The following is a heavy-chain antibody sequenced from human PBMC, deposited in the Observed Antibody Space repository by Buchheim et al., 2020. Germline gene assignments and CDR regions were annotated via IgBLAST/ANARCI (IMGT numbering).Heavy chain of an antibody. CDR3: ARARAPRAYCGGDCYRETYYYYGMDV. J-gene: IGHJ6*02. Sequence: QVQLVQSGAEVKKPGASVKVSCKASGYTFTSYYMHWVRQAPGQGLEWMGIINPSGGSTSYAQKFQGRVTMTRDTSTSTVYMELSSLRSEDTAVYYCARARAPRAYCGGDCYRETYYYYGMDVWGQGTTGTVSS. CDR2: INPSGGST. CDR1: GYTFTSYY. D-gene: IGHD2-21*02. V-gene: IGHV1-46*01.